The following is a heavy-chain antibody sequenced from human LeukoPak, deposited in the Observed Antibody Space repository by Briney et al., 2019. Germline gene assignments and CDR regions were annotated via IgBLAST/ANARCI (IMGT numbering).Heavy chain of an antibody. CDR1: GFTLSSYD. D-gene: IGHD6-19*01. J-gene: IGHJ4*02. CDR3: AKELDSSDLYYFDY. V-gene: IGHV3-23*01. CDR2: ISGSGGST. Sequence: PGGSLRLSCAASGFTLSSYDMSWVRQAPGKGLEWVSAISGSGGSTYYADSVKGRFTISRDNSKNTLYLQMNSLRAEDTAVYYCAKELDSSDLYYFDYWGQGTLVTVSS.